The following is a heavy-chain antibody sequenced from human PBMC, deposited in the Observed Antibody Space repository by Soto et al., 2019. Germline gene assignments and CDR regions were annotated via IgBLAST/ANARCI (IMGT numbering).Heavy chain of an antibody. V-gene: IGHV1-69*13. CDR3: ARGGFVPAAILWFDP. CDR2: IIPIFGTA. Sequence: ASVKVSCKASGGTFSSYAISWVRQAPGQGLEWMGGIIPIFGTANYAQKFQGRVTITADESTSTAYMELSSLRSEDTAVYYCARGGFVPAAILWFDPWGQGTLVTVSS. D-gene: IGHD2-2*01. CDR1: GGTFSSYA. J-gene: IGHJ5*02.